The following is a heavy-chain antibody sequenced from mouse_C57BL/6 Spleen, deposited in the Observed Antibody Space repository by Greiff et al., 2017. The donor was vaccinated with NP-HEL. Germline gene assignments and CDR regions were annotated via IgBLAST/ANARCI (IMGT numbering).Heavy chain of an antibody. J-gene: IGHJ2*01. CDR3: ARDGGSSYEGYFDY. V-gene: IGHV1-82*01. CDR2: IYPGDGDT. CDR1: GYAFSSSW. D-gene: IGHD1-1*01. Sequence: QVQLQQSGPELVKPGASVKISCKASGYAFSSSWMNWVKQRPGKGLEWIGRIYPGDGDTNYNGKLKGKATLTADKSSSTAYMQLSSLTSEDSAVYFCARDGGSSYEGYFDYWGQGTTLTVSS.